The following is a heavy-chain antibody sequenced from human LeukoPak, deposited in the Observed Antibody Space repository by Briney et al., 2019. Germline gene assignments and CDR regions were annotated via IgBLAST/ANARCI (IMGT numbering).Heavy chain of an antibody. V-gene: IGHV3-23*01. CDR1: GFWFSNYV. CDR3: AKRDWAYVFDY. CDR2: ITGNGAET. J-gene: IGHJ4*02. Sequence: GGSLRLSCAASGFWFSNYVMNWVRQAPGEGLEWLALITGNGAETHYSDSVKGRFNVFRDNSKDPLHLQMNSLTVDDTAVYFCAKRDWAYVFDYWGQGTPVTVSS. D-gene: IGHD3/OR15-3a*01.